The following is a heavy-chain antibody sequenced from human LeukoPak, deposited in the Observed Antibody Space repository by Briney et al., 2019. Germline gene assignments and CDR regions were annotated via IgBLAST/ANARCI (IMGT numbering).Heavy chain of an antibody. V-gene: IGHV3-23*01. J-gene: IGHJ4*01. CDR3: AKAPGGSCYSSFDY. D-gene: IGHD2-15*01. CDR2: ICGSGGTT. Sequence: GGSLTLFCAVSGFTFSSYAVMWVRQAPGKGLEWVSVICGSGGTTYYGDSVKGRFTVSRDNSEITLYVQMNSLRADDTAVYYCAKAPGGSCYSSFDYSGQKPGHR. CDR1: GFTFSSYA.